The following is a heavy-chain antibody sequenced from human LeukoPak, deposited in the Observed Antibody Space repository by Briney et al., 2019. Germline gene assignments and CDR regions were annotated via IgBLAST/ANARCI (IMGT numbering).Heavy chain of an antibody. D-gene: IGHD2-2*01. J-gene: IGHJ4*02. CDR1: GFTFNSYA. CDR3: AKDLFRGHQYYFDY. CDR2: ISDSGSET. Sequence: GSLRLSCAASGFTFNSYAMSWVRQAPGKGLEWVSVISDSGSETFYADSVKGRFTISRDNSKNTLYLQMNSLRAEDTAVYYCAKDLFRGHQYYFDYWGQGTLVTVSS. V-gene: IGHV3-23*01.